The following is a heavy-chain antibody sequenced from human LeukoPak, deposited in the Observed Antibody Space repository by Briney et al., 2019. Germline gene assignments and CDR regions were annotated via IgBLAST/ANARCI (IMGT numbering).Heavy chain of an antibody. CDR2: IDSSSATV. J-gene: IGHJ6*03. Sequence: GGSLRLSCAASGFTFSDYSMNWVRQAPGQGLEWISYIDSSSATVYYADSVKGRFTVSRDNAKKSLYPQMNSLRVEDSAVYYCADTKTFYYETSSYPYYYYYYYMNVWGRGTTVTVSS. V-gene: IGHV3-48*01. D-gene: IGHD3-22*01. CDR3: ADTKTFYYETSSYPYYYYYYYMNV. CDR1: GFTFSDYS.